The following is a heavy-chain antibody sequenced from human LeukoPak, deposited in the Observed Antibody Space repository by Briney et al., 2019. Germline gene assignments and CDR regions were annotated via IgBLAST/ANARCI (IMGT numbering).Heavy chain of an antibody. D-gene: IGHD1-1*01. CDR1: GFSISSGYY. J-gene: IGHJ4*02. V-gene: IGHV4-38-2*02. CDR2: LHPSGTM. CDR3: AREAERRVVN. Sequence: SETLSLTCVVSGFSISSGYYWVWIRQPPGKGLEWIGNLHPSGTMFHNSSLNSPVTMSIDTSKNQFSLKLSSVTAADTAVYYCAREAERRVVNWGQGTLVTVSS.